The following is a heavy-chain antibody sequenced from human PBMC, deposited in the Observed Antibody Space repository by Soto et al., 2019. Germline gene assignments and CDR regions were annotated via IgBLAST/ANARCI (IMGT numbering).Heavy chain of an antibody. Sequence: QFQLVQSGSEVKKPGASVKVSCKASGYPFSDNQIHWLRRAPGQGLEWMGRINPKSDDTNYAQKFQGRVTMTRDTSIDTAYLELTGLTSDDTATYYCARKHSLDYIRWGLDPWGQGTLVTVSS. V-gene: IGHV1-2*02. J-gene: IGHJ5*02. CDR2: INPKSDDT. D-gene: IGHD4-4*01. CDR3: ARKHSLDYIRWGLDP. CDR1: GYPFSDNQ.